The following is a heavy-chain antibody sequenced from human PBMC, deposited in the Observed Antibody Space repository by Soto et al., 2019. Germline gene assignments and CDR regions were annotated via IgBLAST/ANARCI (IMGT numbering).Heavy chain of an antibody. CDR2: ITGSGGGT. Sequence: EVQLLESGGGLVQPGGSLRLSCAASGFTFTTYAMSWVRQAPGKGLEWVSSITGSGGGTYYADSVKGRFTISRDNSKNTLYLQMNSLRDEDTALYYCAKGCLTVAGTSCSWGQGAQVTVSS. D-gene: IGHD6-19*01. CDR3: AKGCLTVAGTSCS. J-gene: IGHJ1*01. V-gene: IGHV3-23*01. CDR1: GFTFTTYA.